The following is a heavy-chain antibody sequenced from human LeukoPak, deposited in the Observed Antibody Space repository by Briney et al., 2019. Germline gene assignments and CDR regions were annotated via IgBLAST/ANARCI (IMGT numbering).Heavy chain of an antibody. Sequence: PSGALSLTCAVSGGSISNFNWWSWVRQPPGKGLEWIGEIYYSGTTNYNPSLKSRVTVSVDKSRNQFSLKLSSVTAADTAVYYWARGGGTVISSNAFDIWGQGTMVTVSS. J-gene: IGHJ3*02. V-gene: IGHV4-4*02. CDR1: GGSISNFNW. CDR3: ARGGGTVISSNAFDI. D-gene: IGHD1-1*01. CDR2: IYYSGTT.